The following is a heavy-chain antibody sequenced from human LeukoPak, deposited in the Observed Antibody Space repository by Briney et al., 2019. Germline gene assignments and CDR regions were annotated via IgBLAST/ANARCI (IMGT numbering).Heavy chain of an antibody. CDR3: ATDIVVVPAAIGVDY. Sequence: ASVKVSCKASGYTFTSYYMHWVRQAPGQGLEWMGKINPSGGSTSYAQKLQGRVTMTRDTSTSTVYMELSSLRSEDTAVYYCATDIVVVPAAIGVDYWGQGTLVTVSS. J-gene: IGHJ4*02. D-gene: IGHD2-2*01. CDR2: INPSGGST. V-gene: IGHV1-46*01. CDR1: GYTFTSYY.